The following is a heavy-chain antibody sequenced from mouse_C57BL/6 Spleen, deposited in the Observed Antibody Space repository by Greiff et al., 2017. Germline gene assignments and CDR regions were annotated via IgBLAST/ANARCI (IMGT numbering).Heavy chain of an antibody. CDR1: GYTFTSYW. CDR3: ARWGSNFTLFAY. Sequence: QVPLQQPGAELVKPGASVKMSCKASGYTFTSYWITWVKQRPGQGLEWIGDIYPGSGSTNYNEKFKSKATLTVDTSSSTAYMQLSSLTSEDSAVYYCARWGSNFTLFAYGGQGTRVTVSA. D-gene: IGHD2-5*01. CDR2: IYPGSGST. V-gene: IGHV1-55*01. J-gene: IGHJ3*01.